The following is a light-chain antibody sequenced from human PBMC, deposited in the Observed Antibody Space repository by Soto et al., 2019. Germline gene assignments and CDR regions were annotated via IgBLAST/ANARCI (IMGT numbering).Light chain of an antibody. CDR1: SSNIGAGYD. V-gene: IGLV1-40*01. Sequence: QSVLTQAPSVSGAPGQRVTISCTGSSSNIGAGYDVHWYQKVPGTAPKLLIYGNNNRPSGVPDRFSGSKSGTSASLAITGLQAEDEADYYCQSYDSSLSAPYVFGTGTKVTVL. J-gene: IGLJ1*01. CDR2: GNN. CDR3: QSYDSSLSAPYV.